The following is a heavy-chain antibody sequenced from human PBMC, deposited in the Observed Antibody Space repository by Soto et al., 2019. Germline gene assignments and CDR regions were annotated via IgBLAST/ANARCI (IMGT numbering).Heavy chain of an antibody. CDR2: LYDLDGT. Sequence: PGGSLRLSCAAFGFTVSGKKYVAWSLQAPGKGLEWVSALYDLDGTYYADSVKGRFTTSSDSSRTTVYLQMNDLRPDDTAVYSCATWHLREHAYDIWGQGTTVT. CDR1: GFTVSGKKY. V-gene: IGHV3-53*01. CDR3: ATWHLREHAYDI. J-gene: IGHJ3*02. D-gene: IGHD3-10*01.